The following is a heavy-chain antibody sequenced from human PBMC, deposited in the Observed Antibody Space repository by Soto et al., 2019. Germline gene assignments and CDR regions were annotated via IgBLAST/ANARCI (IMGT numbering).Heavy chain of an antibody. V-gene: IGHV3-23*01. CDR2: ISASGDST. J-gene: IGHJ4*02. Sequence: VHLLESGGGLVQPGGSLKLSCATSGVGFSNYGMSWVRQAPGKGLEWVSGISASGDSTYYADPVKGRFTISGYNSKRTLYLQMNSLRAEDTAIYYCATDPRGPDYWGQGTQVTVS. CDR3: ATDPRGPDY. CDR1: GVGFSNYG.